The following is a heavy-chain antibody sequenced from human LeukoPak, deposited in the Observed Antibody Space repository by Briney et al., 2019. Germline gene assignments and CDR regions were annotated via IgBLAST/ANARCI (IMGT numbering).Heavy chain of an antibody. CDR3: ARDVVAAVGSFDY. CDR2: IYHSGST. CDR1: GYSISSGYY. J-gene: IGHJ4*02. V-gene: IGHV4-38-2*02. Sequence: SETLSLTCTVSGYSISSGYYWGWIRQPPGKGQEWIGSIYHSGSTYYNPSLKSRVTMSVDTSKNQFSLKLSSVTAADTAVYYCARDVVAAVGSFDYWGQGTQVTVSS. D-gene: IGHD2-2*01.